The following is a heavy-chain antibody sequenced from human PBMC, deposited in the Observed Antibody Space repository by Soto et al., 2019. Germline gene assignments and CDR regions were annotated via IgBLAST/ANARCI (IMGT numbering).Heavy chain of an antibody. CDR2: INSDDTSS. CDR1: GLSVSNYW. Sequence: PGGSLRLSCAASGLSVSNYWMHWVRQTPGKGLEWVSRINSDDTSSSYAASVKGRFTISRDNAKNSLYLQMNSLRAEDTAVYYCAREGYFDWLLHSGDDAFDIWGQGTMVTVSS. V-gene: IGHV3-74*01. CDR3: AREGYFDWLLHSGDDAFDI. D-gene: IGHD3-9*01. J-gene: IGHJ3*02.